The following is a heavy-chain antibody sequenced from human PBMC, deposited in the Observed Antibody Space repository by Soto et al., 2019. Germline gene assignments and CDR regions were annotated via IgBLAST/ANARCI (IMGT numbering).Heavy chain of an antibody. CDR2: IYYTGST. D-gene: IGHD3-9*01. Sequence: SETLSLTCTVSGGSISSYYWSWIRQPPGKGLEWIAYIYYTGSTNYNPSLKSRVTLSADTSKNQFSLKLSSVTAADTAMYYCARALILTGYYIHDAFDIWGQGTMVTVS. CDR1: GGSISSYY. CDR3: ARALILTGYYIHDAFDI. V-gene: IGHV4-59*01. J-gene: IGHJ3*02.